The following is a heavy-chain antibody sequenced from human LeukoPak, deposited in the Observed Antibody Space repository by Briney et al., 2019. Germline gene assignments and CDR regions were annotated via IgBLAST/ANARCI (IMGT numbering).Heavy chain of an antibody. J-gene: IGHJ4*02. Sequence: ASVKVSCKASGYTFTSYGISWVRQAPGQGLEWMGWISAYNGNTNYAQKLQGRVTMTTDTSTSTAYMVLSSLRSDDTAVYYCARDERTAAAGTEGYFDYWGQGTLVTVSS. CDR1: GYTFTSYG. V-gene: IGHV1-18*01. CDR2: ISAYNGNT. D-gene: IGHD6-13*01. CDR3: ARDERTAAAGTEGYFDY.